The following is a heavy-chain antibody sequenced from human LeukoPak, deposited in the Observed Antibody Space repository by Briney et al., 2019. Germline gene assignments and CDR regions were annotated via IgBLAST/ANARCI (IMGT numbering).Heavy chain of an antibody. Sequence: GASVKVSCKASGFTFTKSALQWARQARGQRLEWIGWIVVGSGNTDYAQKFQERVTITRDMFTSTAYMELSSLRSEDTAVYYCAAGLRGPTVTGKYYYYGMDVWGQGTTVTVSS. D-gene: IGHD4-11*01. CDR1: GFTFTKSA. J-gene: IGHJ6*02. V-gene: IGHV1-58*01. CDR3: AAGLRGPTVTGKYYYYGMDV. CDR2: IVVGSGNT.